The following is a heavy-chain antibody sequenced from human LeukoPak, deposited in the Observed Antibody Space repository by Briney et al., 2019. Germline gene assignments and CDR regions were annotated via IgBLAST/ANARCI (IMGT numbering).Heavy chain of an antibody. D-gene: IGHD1-26*01. CDR1: GFTFSSFW. Sequence: GGSLRLSCAASGFTFSSFWMTWVRQAPGKRLEYVANIKQDGTDKYYVGSVKGRFTISRDNAKNSLYLQMSSLRAEDTAVYYCARSGIVGTTGYYYYYYMDVWGKGTTVTVSS. CDR2: IKQDGTDK. CDR3: ARSGIVGTTGYYYYYYMDV. V-gene: IGHV3-7*01. J-gene: IGHJ6*03.